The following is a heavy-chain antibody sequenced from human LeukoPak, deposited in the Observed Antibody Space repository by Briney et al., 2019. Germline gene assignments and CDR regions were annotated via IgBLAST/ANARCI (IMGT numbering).Heavy chain of an antibody. CDR3: ARDKTDYDSSGYAFDI. CDR1: GGSLSSYY. J-gene: IGHJ3*02. D-gene: IGHD3-22*01. CDR2: IYYSGST. Sequence: SETLSLTCPVSGGSLSSYYWSWIRQPPGKGLEWLGYIYYSGSTNYNPSLKSRVTISVDTSKNQFSLKLSSVTAADTAVYYCARDKTDYDSSGYAFDIWGQGTMVTVSS. V-gene: IGHV4-59*01.